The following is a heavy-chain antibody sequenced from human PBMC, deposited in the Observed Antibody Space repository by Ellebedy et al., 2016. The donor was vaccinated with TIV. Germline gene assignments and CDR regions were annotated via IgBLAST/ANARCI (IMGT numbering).Heavy chain of an antibody. CDR3: AKSGVESGYGKIDY. V-gene: IGHV3-7*03. CDR2: IKQDGSEK. CDR1: GFTFSSYW. J-gene: IGHJ4*02. D-gene: IGHD5-12*01. Sequence: GESLKISXAASGFTFSSYWMSWVRQAPGKGLEWVANIKQDGSEKYYVDSVKGRFTISRDNAKNSVYLQMNSLRAEDTAVYYCAKSGVESGYGKIDYWGQGTLVTVSS.